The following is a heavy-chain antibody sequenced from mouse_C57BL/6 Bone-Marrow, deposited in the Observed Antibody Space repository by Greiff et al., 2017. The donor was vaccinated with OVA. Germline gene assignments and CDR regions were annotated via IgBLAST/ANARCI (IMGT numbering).Heavy chain of an antibody. D-gene: IGHD1-1*01. CDR2: ISNGGGIT. CDR1: GFTFSDYY. Sequence: EVKLQESGGGLVQPGGSLKLSCAASGFTFSDYYMYWVRQTPEKRLEWVAYISNGGGITYYPDTVKGRFTISRDNAKNTLYLQMSRLKSEDTAMYYCARHDYYGSSYFFAYWGQGTLVTVSA. J-gene: IGHJ3*01. V-gene: IGHV5-12*01. CDR3: ARHDYYGSSYFFAY.